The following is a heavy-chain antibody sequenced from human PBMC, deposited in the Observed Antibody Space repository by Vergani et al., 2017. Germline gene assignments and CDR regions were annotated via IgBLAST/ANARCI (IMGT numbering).Heavy chain of an antibody. V-gene: IGHV3-23*01. J-gene: IGHJ1*01. CDR3: TTAWGLYYLHGEYFQY. D-gene: IGHD3-10*01. CDR2: ISSGGGDI. Sequence: EVQLLESGGGLVQPGGSLRLSCAGAGFTFDTHTMAYVRQAPGKGVEWVATISSGGGDIFYADSVNGRFTISRDNSKNTLFLQMNSLKDEDTAVYYCTTAWGLYYLHGEYFQYWGRGTLVSVSS. CDR1: GFTFDTHT.